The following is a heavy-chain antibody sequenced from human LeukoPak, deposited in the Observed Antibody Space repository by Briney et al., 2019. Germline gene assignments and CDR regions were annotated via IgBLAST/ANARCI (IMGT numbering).Heavy chain of an antibody. CDR2: IREDGSER. V-gene: IGHV3-7*01. D-gene: IGHD1-1*01. CDR3: ARDVRGGHNGY. CDR1: GFRISSTW. Sequence: PGGSLRLACAASGFRISSTWMSWVRQAPGKGLEWVANIREDGSERKYVDSVKGRFTISRDNDENLVFLQMNSLRVEDTALYYCARDVRGGHNGYWGQGTLVTVSS. J-gene: IGHJ4*02.